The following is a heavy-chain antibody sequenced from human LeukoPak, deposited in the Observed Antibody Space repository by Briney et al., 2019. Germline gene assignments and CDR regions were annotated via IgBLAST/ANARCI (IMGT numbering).Heavy chain of an antibody. Sequence: SETLSLTCTVSGGSISTYYWSWIRQPPGKGLEWIGYIYYSGSTNYNPSLKSRVTISVDTSKNQFSLKLSSVTAADTAVYYCARDSSGWYWFDPWGQGTLVTVSS. CDR1: GGSISTYY. V-gene: IGHV4-59*12. CDR2: IYYSGST. J-gene: IGHJ5*02. D-gene: IGHD6-19*01. CDR3: ARDSSGWYWFDP.